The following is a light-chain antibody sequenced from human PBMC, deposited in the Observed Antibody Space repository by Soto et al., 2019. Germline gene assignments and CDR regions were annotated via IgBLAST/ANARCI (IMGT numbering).Light chain of an antibody. CDR3: QQYGRPPLMDT. CDR1: QSVSSTY. Sequence: ESGLTQSPGTLSLSPGERATLSCRASQSVSSTYLAWYQHKPGQAPRLLIYGASSRATGIPDRFSGSGSVTDFTLTIRRLEPEDFAVYYCQQYGRPPLMDTFGQGTKLEI. V-gene: IGKV3-20*01. CDR2: GAS. J-gene: IGKJ2*01.